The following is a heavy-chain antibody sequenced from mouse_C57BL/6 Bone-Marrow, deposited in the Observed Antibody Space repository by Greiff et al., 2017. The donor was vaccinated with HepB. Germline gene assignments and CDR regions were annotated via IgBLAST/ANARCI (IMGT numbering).Heavy chain of an antibody. V-gene: IGHV1-81*01. J-gene: IGHJ2*01. CDR1: GYTFTSYG. CDR2: IYPRSGNT. CDR3: ATAVYYFDD. Sequence: QVQLQQSGAELARPGASVKLSCKASGYTFTSYGISWVKQRTGQGLEWIGEIYPRSGNTNYNEKFKGKAPLTADKSSSTAYMGIRSLTSEDAAVYFSATAVYYFDDWGQGTTLTVSS. D-gene: IGHD3-3*01.